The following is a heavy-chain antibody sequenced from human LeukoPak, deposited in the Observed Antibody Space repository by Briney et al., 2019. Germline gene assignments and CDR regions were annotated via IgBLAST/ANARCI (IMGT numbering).Heavy chain of an antibody. V-gene: IGHV4-4*02. CDR2: IYHSGST. D-gene: IGHD3-10*01. CDR3: ARVDPVKDSGRYYYGMDV. CDR1: GGSISSSNW. Sequence: PSETLSLTCAVSGGSISSSNWWSWVRQPPGKGLEWIGKIYHSGSTNYNPSLKSRVTISVDKSKNQFSLKLSSVTAADTAVYYCARVDPVKDSGRYYYGMDVWGQGTTVAVSS. J-gene: IGHJ6*02.